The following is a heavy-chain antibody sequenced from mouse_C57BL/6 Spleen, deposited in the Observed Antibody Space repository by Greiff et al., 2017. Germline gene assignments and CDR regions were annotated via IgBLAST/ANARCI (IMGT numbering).Heavy chain of an antibody. D-gene: IGHD2-5*01. J-gene: IGHJ3*01. CDR2: IYPRDGST. CDR3: ARRSYYNNYDWFAY. Sequence: QVQLKQSGPELVKPGASVKLSCKASGYTFTSYDINWVKQRPGQGLEWIGWIYPRDGSTKYNEKFKGKATLTVDTSSSTAYMELHSLTSADSAVYFCARRSYYNNYDWFAYWGQGTLVTVSA. V-gene: IGHV1-85*01. CDR1: GYTFTSYD.